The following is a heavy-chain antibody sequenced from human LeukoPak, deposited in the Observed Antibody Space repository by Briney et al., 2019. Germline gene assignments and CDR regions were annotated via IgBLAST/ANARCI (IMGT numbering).Heavy chain of an antibody. CDR2: IYHNGDT. J-gene: IGHJ3*02. CDR1: GGSMTSYY. Sequence: LETLSLTCTVSGGSMTSYYWTWIRQPPGKGLEWIGYIYHNGDTNYNPSLKSRVTISVDTSKNQFPLKLSSVTAADTAVYYCARKIRGVDAFDIWGQGTMVTVSS. V-gene: IGHV4-59*01. CDR3: ARKIRGVDAFDI. D-gene: IGHD3-10*01.